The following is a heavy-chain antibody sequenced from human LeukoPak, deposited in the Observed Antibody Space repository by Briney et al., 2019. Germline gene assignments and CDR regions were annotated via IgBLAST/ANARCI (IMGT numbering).Heavy chain of an antibody. Sequence: ASVKVSCKASGYTFTSYYMHWVRQAPGQGLEWMGIINPSGGSTSYAQKFQGRVTMTRGMSTSTVYMELSSLRSEDTAVYYCARSDTAMGNYYYYYYMDVWGKGTTVTISS. CDR2: INPSGGST. CDR1: GYTFTSYY. CDR3: ARSDTAMGNYYYYYYMDV. D-gene: IGHD5-18*01. V-gene: IGHV1-46*01. J-gene: IGHJ6*03.